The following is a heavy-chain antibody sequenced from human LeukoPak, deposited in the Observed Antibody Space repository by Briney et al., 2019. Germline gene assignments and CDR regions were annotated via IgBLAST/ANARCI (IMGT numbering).Heavy chain of an antibody. CDR2: IYYSGST. CDR3: ARFPYSSSWYSYYYYGMDV. V-gene: IGHV4-59*01. J-gene: IGHJ6*02. CDR1: GGSTSSYY. Sequence: PSETLSLTCTVSGGSTSSYYGSWIRQPPGKGLEWIGYIYYSGSTNYNPSLKSRVTISVDTSKNQFSLKLSSVTAADTAVYYCARFPYSSSWYSYYYYGMDVWGQRTTVTVSS. D-gene: IGHD6-13*01.